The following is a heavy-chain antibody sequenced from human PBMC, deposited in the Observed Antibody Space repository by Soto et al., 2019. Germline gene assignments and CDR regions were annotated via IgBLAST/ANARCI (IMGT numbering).Heavy chain of an antibody. CDR3: ARLPWALYYYYGMDV. V-gene: IGHV1-69*06. J-gene: IGHJ6*02. CDR2: IIPIFGAA. Sequence: SVKVSCKASGGTFSSYAISWVRQAPGQGLEWMGGIIPIFGAANYAQKFQGRVTISVDTSKNQFSLKLSSVTAADTAVYYCARLPWALYYYYGMDVWGQGTTVTVSS. CDR1: GGTFSSYA.